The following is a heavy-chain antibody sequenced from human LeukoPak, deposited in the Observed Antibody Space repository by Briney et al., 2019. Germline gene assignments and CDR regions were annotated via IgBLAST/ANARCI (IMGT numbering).Heavy chain of an antibody. CDR1: GASISNYY. CDR3: ARDRGYLDGFDI. J-gene: IGHJ3*02. Sequence: SETLSLICTVSGASISNYYWSWLRQPPGKGLEWIGYIYYSGSTNYNPSLNSRVTISVHKSKTQLSLKLSSVTAADTAVYYCARDRGYLDGFDIWGQGTMVTVSS. CDR2: IYYSGST. D-gene: IGHD3-10*01. V-gene: IGHV4-59*01.